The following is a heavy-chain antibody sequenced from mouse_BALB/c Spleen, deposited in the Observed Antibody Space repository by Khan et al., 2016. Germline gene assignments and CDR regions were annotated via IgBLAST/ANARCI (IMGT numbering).Heavy chain of an antibody. CDR2: IWTGGST. J-gene: IGHJ4*01. CDR3: ARDYGNSFYYAMDY. CDR1: GFSLTSYG. D-gene: IGHD2-1*01. V-gene: IGHV2-9*02. Sequence: VQLVESGPGLVAPSQSLSITCTVSGFSLTSYGVHWVRQPPGKGLEWLGVIWTGGSTIYNSALMSRLSISKDNSKSQVFLRMNSLQTDDTAMYYCARDYGNSFYYAMDYWGQGTSVTVSS.